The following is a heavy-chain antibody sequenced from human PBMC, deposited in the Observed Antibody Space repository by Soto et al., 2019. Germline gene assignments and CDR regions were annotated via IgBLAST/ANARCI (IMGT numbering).Heavy chain of an antibody. CDR3: AKDAVYNDGLWLVSD. Sequence: DVQLLESGGGLVQPGGSLRLSCVVSGFSFSYAIIWVRQAPGKGQEWVSGISGGGTTEYAASVTGRFTISRDNSKNTVYLQMNSLRAEDTAMYYCAKDAVYNDGLWLVSDWGQGTLVTVS. V-gene: IGHV3-23*01. D-gene: IGHD2-21*01. CDR2: ISGGGTT. J-gene: IGHJ4*02. CDR1: GFSFSYA.